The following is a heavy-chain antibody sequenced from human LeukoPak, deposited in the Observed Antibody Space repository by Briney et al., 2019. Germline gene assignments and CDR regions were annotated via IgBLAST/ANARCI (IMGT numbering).Heavy chain of an antibody. Sequence: PSETLSLTCTVSGGSISSSSYYWGWIRQPPGKGLEWIGSIYYSGSTYYNPSLKSRVTISVDTSKNQFSLKLSSVTAADTAVYYCARVDPMVRGVIMGGLDYWGQGTLVTVSS. CDR2: IYYSGST. J-gene: IGHJ4*02. D-gene: IGHD3-10*01. V-gene: IGHV4-39*07. CDR3: ARVDPMVRGVIMGGLDY. CDR1: GGSISSSSYY.